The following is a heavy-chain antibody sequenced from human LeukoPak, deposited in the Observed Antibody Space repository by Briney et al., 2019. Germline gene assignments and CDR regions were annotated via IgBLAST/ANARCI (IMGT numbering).Heavy chain of an antibody. Sequence: GGSLRLSCAASGFTVSSNYMSWVRQAPGKGLEWVSAIGATGAGTYYADSVKGRFTISRDNSKNTLYLQMNSLRAEDTAVYYCANRVGYSYGAWGQGTLVTVSS. CDR3: ANRVGYSYGA. D-gene: IGHD5-18*01. CDR2: IGATGAGT. CDR1: GFTVSSNY. J-gene: IGHJ5*02. V-gene: IGHV3-23*01.